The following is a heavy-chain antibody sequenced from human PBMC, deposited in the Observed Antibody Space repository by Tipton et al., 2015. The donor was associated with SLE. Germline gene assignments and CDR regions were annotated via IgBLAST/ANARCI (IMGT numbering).Heavy chain of an antibody. Sequence: TLSLTCTVSGGSISSYYWSWIRQPPGKGLEWIGYIYYSGSPNYNPSLKTRLTISLDTSKNQFSLRLTSVTAADTAVYYCASGKLSYGGGDNWGQGTLVTVSS. V-gene: IGHV4-59*12. CDR2: IYYSGSP. CDR1: GGSISSYY. J-gene: IGHJ4*02. CDR3: ASGKLSYGGGDN. D-gene: IGHD4-23*01.